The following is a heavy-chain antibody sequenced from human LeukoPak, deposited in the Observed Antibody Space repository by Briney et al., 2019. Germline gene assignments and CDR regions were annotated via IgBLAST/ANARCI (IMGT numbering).Heavy chain of an antibody. J-gene: IGHJ4*02. CDR3: TRVSSIAGAKDFDY. V-gene: IGHV3-72*01. Sequence: GGSLRLSCAASGFIFSDHYMDWVRQAPGKGLEWVGRTRNKANSYTTTYAASVKGRFTVSRDDSKNSLYLQMNSLKTEDTAVYYCTRVSSIAGAKDFDYWGQGTLVAVSS. D-gene: IGHD1-26*01. CDR1: GFIFSDHY. CDR2: TRNKANSYTT.